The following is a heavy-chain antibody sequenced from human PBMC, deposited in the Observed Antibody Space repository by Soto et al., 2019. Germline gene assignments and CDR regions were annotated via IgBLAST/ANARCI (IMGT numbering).Heavy chain of an antibody. J-gene: IGHJ4*02. CDR3: ARAIKRWEVHYYFAY. D-gene: IGHD1-26*01. Sequence: QVVLLQSGAEVKEPGSSVRVSCEVSGSTFNNFAFSWVRQAPGHGPEWMGGIVVISNTADYSQKFQDRVNITADTSTNTLYMELGSLTFEDTAVYYCARAIKRWEVHYYFAYWGKGTLVTVSS. CDR1: GSTFNNFA. V-gene: IGHV1-69*06. CDR2: IVVISNTA.